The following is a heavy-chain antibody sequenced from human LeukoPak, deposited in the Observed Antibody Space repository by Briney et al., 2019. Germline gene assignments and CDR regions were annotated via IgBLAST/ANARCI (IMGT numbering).Heavy chain of an antibody. Sequence: GGSLRLSCAASGFTFSSYSMNWVRQAPGKGLEWVSSISSSSSYIYYADSVKGRFTISRDNSKNTLYLQMNSLRAEDTALYYCARVIASAGVDYFDYWGQGTLVTVSS. CDR1: GFTFSSYS. CDR2: ISSSSSYI. V-gene: IGHV3-21*01. D-gene: IGHD6-13*01. J-gene: IGHJ4*02. CDR3: ARVIASAGVDYFDY.